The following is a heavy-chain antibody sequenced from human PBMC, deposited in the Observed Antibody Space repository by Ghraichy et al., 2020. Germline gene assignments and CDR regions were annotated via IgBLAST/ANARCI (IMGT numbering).Heavy chain of an antibody. CDR2: ISSSSSYI. CDR1: GVTFSSYS. CDR3: ARDQGGNYPSGGYYYYGMDV. Sequence: GGSLRLSCAASGVTFSSYSMNWVRQAPGKGLEWVSSISSSSSYIYYADSVKGRFTISRDNAKNSLYLQMNSLRAEDTAVYYCARDQGGNYPSGGYYYYGMDVWGQGTTVTVSS. D-gene: IGHD1-7*01. V-gene: IGHV3-21*01. J-gene: IGHJ6*02.